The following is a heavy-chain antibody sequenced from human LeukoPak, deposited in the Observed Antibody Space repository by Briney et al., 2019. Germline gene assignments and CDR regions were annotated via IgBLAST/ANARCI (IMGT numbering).Heavy chain of an antibody. J-gene: IGHJ4*02. V-gene: IGHV4-39*01. D-gene: IGHD3-22*01. CDR2: ISYSGST. CDR1: GGSISSSTYY. Sequence: SETLSLTCTVSGGSISSSTYYWGWIRQPPGKGLEWIGSISYSGSTYYNPSLKSRVTISVDTSKNQFSLKLSSVTAADTAVYYCARLFQYYDATRGWYFDCWGQGALVTVSS. CDR3: ARLFQYYDATRGWYFDC.